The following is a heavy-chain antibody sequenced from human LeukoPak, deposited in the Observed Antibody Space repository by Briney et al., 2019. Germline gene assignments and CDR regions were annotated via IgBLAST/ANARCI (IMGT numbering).Heavy chain of an antibody. CDR2: IYYSGST. Sequence: PSETLSLTCTVSGGSISSGGYYWSWIRQHPGKGLEWIGYIYYSGSTYYNPSLKSRVTISVDTSKNQFSLKLSSVTAADTAVYYCARDERYSGYDSGAFDIWGQGTMVTVSS. CDR1: GGSISSGGYY. V-gene: IGHV4-31*03. D-gene: IGHD5-12*01. J-gene: IGHJ3*02. CDR3: ARDERYSGYDSGAFDI.